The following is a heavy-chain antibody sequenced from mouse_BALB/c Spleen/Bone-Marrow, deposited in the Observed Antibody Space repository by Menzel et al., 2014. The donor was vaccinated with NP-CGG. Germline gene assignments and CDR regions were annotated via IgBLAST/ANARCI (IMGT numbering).Heavy chain of an antibody. D-gene: IGHD1-1*01. V-gene: IGHV1-4*01. CDR3: ARIYYYGRDY. J-gene: IGHJ2*01. Sequence: VQGVESGAELARPGASVKMSCKASGHTFTNYWMHWVKQRPGQGLEWIGYINPSTGYTEYNQKFKDKATLTADKSSSTAYMQLSSLTSEDSAVYYCARIYYYGRDYWGQGTTLTVSS. CDR2: INPSTGYT. CDR1: GHTFTNYW.